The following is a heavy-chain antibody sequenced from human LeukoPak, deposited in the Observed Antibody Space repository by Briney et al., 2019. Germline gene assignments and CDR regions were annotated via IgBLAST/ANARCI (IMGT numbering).Heavy chain of an antibody. CDR1: GGTFSSYA. Sequence: GASVKVSCKASGGTFSSYAISWVRQAPGQGLEWMGGIIPIFGTANYAQKFQGRVTITTDESTSTAYMELGSLRSEDTAVYYCARAVGVARTYYFDYWGQGTLVTVSS. V-gene: IGHV1-69*05. CDR3: ARAVGVARTYYFDY. J-gene: IGHJ4*02. D-gene: IGHD2-15*01. CDR2: IIPIFGTA.